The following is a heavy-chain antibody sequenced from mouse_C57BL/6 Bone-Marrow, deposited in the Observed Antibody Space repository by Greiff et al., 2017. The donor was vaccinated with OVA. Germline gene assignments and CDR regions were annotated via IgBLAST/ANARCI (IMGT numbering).Heavy chain of an antibody. CDR3: ARAYCYAMDY. V-gene: IGHV5-17*01. D-gene: IGHD1-1*01. Sequence: EVQLVESGGGLVKPGGSLKLSCAASGFTFSDYGIHWVRQAPEKGLEWVAYISSGSSTIYYADTVKGRFTISRDNAKNTLFLQMTSLRSEDTAMYYCARAYCYAMDYWGQGTSVTVSS. J-gene: IGHJ4*01. CDR2: ISSGSSTI. CDR1: GFTFSDYG.